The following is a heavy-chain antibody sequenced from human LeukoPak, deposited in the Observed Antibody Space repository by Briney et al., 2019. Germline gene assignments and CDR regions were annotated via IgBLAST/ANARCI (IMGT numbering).Heavy chain of an antibody. V-gene: IGHV3-30*18. CDR2: MSFDGSHT. CDR1: GFTFSSYG. J-gene: IGHJ4*02. D-gene: IGHD3-9*01. CDR3: AKERVDWRYFDY. Sequence: GGSLRHSCAASGFTFSSYGMHWVRQAPGKGLGWVAVMSFDGSHTYYADSVKGRFTISRDNSKNTLYLQMNSLRAEDTAVYYCAKERVDWRYFDYWGEGTLVAVSS.